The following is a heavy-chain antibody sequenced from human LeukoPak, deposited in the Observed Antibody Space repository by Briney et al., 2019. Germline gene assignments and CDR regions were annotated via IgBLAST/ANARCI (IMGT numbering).Heavy chain of an antibody. CDR2: IYYSGST. J-gene: IGHJ5*02. CDR1: GGSTSSYY. V-gene: IGHV4-59*08. CDR3: ARHSTQGLQLKS. D-gene: IGHD5-12*01. Sequence: SETLSLTCTVSGGSTSSYYWSWIRQPPGKGLEWIGQIYYSGSTSYNPSLKSRVTISVDTSKNQFSLKLHSVTAADTAVYYCARHSTQGLQLKSWGQGTLVTVSS.